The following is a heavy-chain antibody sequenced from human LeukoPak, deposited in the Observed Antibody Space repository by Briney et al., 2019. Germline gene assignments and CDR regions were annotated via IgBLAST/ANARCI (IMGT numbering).Heavy chain of an antibody. CDR1: GFTFSSYA. J-gene: IGHJ4*02. CDR2: ISGSGGST. CDR3: AKDNVKDYYDSSGHFDY. V-gene: IGHV3-23*01. Sequence: GGSLRLSCAASGFTFSSYAMSWVRQAPGKGLEWASAISGSGGSTYYADSVKGRFTISRDNSKNTLYLQMNSLRAEDTAVYYCAKDNVKDYYDSSGHFDYWGQGTLVTVSS. D-gene: IGHD3-22*01.